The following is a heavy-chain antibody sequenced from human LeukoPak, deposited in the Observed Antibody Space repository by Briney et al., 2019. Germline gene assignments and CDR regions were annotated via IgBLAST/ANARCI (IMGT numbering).Heavy chain of an antibody. CDR1: GFTFNSYG. D-gene: IGHD2-2*02. Sequence: PGRSLRLSCAASGFTFNSYGMHWVRQAPGKGLEWVAVIWYDGSNKYYADSVKGRFTISRDNSKNTLYLQMNSLRAEDTAVYYCARGYCSSASCYIPSPYYMDVWGKGTTVTVSS. CDR3: ARGYCSSASCYIPSPYYMDV. CDR2: IWYDGSNK. V-gene: IGHV3-33*01. J-gene: IGHJ6*03.